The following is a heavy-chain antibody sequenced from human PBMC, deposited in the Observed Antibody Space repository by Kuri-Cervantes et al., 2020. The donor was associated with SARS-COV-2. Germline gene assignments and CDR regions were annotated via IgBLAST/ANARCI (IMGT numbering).Heavy chain of an antibody. CDR3: ARTLASITGTYMDV. J-gene: IGHJ6*03. CDR1: GGSISSGDYY. CDR2: IYYSGST. Sequence: SETLSLTCTVSGGSISSGDYYWSWIRQPPGKGLEWIGYIYYSGSTYYNPSLKSRVTISVDTSKNQFSLKLSSVTAADTAVYYRARTLASITGTYMDVWGKGTTVTVSS. D-gene: IGHD1-7*01. V-gene: IGHV4-30-4*08.